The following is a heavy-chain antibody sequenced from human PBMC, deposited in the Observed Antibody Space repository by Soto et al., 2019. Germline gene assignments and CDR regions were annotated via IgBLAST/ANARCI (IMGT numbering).Heavy chain of an antibody. J-gene: IGHJ5*01. V-gene: IGHV4-30-4*01. CDR3: ATVLHDYGTNWVDS. CDR1: GASISSGRYY. CDR2: IYYTGTT. D-gene: IGHD3-16*01. Sequence: QVQLQESGPRLVKPSQTLSLTCSVSGASISSGRYYWSWIRQSPGRGLEWIGYIYYTGTTHYNPAVKSRVTILLDNSKDQFSLRLTSVTAADTAIYCCATVLHDYGTNWVDSWGQGTQVTVSS.